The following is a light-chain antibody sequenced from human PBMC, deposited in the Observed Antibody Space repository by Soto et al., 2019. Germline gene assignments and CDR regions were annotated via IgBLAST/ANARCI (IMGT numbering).Light chain of an antibody. CDR1: SGPVFTSSY. CDR3: LLYLGGGIGV. Sequence: QAVVTQEPSFSVSLGGTVTLTCGLSSGPVFTSSYPNWYQQTPGQAPRTLIFNTNTRSSGVPDRFSGSILGDKAALTITGAQADDDSYYYCLLYLGGGIGVFGGGTKLTVL. CDR2: NTN. V-gene: IGLV8-61*01. J-gene: IGLJ3*02.